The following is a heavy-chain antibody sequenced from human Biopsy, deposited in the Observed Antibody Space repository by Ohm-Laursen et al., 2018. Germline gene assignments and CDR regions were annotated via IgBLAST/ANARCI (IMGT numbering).Heavy chain of an antibody. Sequence: SQTLSLTCAVDGGSFSGYDWTWIRQPPGKGLEWVGEFSHTGTTIYNPSLKSLLTISVDKSKNHFSLRLTSVTAADTATYFCARGPYGDNAGAFDVWGQGTVVTVSS. CDR1: GGSFSGYD. CDR2: FSHTGTT. J-gene: IGHJ3*01. CDR3: ARGPYGDNAGAFDV. V-gene: IGHV4-34*01. D-gene: IGHD4/OR15-4a*01.